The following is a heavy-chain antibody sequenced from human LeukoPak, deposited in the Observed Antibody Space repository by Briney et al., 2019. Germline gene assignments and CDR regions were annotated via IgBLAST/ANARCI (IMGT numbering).Heavy chain of an antibody. CDR2: INHSGST. CDR3: ARGRAAAGT. CDR1: GGSFSGYY. D-gene: IGHD6-13*01. Sequence: SETLSLTCAVYGGSFSGYYWSWIRQPPGKGLEWIGEINHSGSTNYNPSLKSRVTISVDTSKNQFSLKLSSVTAADTAVYYCARGRAAAGTWGQGTLVTVSS. J-gene: IGHJ4*02. V-gene: IGHV4-34*01.